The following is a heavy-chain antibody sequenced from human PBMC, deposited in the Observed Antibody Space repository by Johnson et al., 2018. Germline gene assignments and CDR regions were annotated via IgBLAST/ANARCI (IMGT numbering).Heavy chain of an antibody. J-gene: IGHJ5*02. V-gene: IGHV3-11*01. Sequence: SYISGSGITKYYTDSVKGRFTISRDNAKNSVYLLMNSLRAEDTAVYFCARGPITMIIVDDPWGWFDPWGQGTLVSVSS. D-gene: IGHD3-22*01. CDR2: ISGSGITK. CDR3: ARGPITMIIVDDPWGWFDP.